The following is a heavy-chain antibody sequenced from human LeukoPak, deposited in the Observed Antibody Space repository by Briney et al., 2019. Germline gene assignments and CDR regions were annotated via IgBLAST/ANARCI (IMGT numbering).Heavy chain of an antibody. CDR2: ISYDGSNK. D-gene: IGHD2-2*02. CDR1: GFSFRSYA. J-gene: IGHJ4*02. Sequence: GGSLRLSCVASGFSFRSYAMHWVRQATGQGLEWLGVISYDGSNKYYADSVKGRFTISRDNSKNTMYLQMNGLGAEDTAVYYCARDLRHQLLYCLDYWGQGTLVTVSS. V-gene: IGHV3-30*04. CDR3: ARDLRHQLLYCLDY.